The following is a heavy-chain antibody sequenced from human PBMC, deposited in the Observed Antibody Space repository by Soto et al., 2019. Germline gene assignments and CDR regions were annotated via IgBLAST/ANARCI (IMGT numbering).Heavy chain of an antibody. CDR1: GFTFSSYA. CDR2: ISGSGGST. CDR3: AKIGVGDFWSGYYTSNWFDP. V-gene: IGHV3-23*01. D-gene: IGHD3-3*01. J-gene: IGHJ5*02. Sequence: GGSLRLSCAASGFTFSSYAMSWVRQAPGKGLEWVSAISGSGGSTYYADSVKGRFTISRDNSKNTLYLQMNSLRAEDTAVYYCAKIGVGDFWSGYYTSNWFDPWGQGTLVTV.